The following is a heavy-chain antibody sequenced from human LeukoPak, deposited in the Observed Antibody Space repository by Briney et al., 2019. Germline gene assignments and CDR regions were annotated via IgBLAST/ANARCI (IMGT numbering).Heavy chain of an antibody. CDR3: ARVGGMVRGSPDY. D-gene: IGHD3-10*01. J-gene: IGHJ4*02. V-gene: IGHV4-38-2*02. Sequence: KPSETLSLTCTVSGFSISSGYYWGWIRQPPGKGLEWIGSIFHSGSTSYNPSLQSRVTMSVDTSKNLFSLKLSSVTAADTAVYYCARVGGMVRGSPDYWGQGTLVTVSS. CDR1: GFSISSGYY. CDR2: IFHSGST.